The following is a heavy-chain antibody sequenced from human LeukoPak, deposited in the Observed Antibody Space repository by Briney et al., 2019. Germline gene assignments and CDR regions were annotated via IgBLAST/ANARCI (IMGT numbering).Heavy chain of an antibody. J-gene: IGHJ4*02. CDR3: AMGAIVATIDY. CDR2: IYSGSST. Sequence: GGSLRLSCAASGFTFSNSAMSWVRQAPGKGLEWVSLIYSGSSTYYADSVKGRFTISRDKSKNTLYLQMSSLRVEDTAVYYCAMGAIVATIDYWGQGTLVTVSS. CDR1: GFTFSNSA. V-gene: IGHV3-66*01. D-gene: IGHD5-12*01.